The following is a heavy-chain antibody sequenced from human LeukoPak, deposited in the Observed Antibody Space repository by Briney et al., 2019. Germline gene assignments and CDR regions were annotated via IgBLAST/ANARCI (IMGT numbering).Heavy chain of an antibody. CDR3: AKDTPSHSSSPSYMDV. Sequence: PGGSLRLSCAASGFTFSDYYMSWVRQAPGKGLEWVSTISGSGGSTYYADSVKGRFTISRDHSKNTLYLQMNSLRAEDTAVYYCAKDTPSHSSSPSYMDVWGKGTVVIVSS. J-gene: IGHJ6*03. V-gene: IGHV3-23*01. CDR1: GFTFSDYY. D-gene: IGHD6-6*01. CDR2: ISGSGGST.